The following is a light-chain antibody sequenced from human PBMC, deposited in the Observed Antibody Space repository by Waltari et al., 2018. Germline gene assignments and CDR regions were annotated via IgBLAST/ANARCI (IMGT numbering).Light chain of an antibody. CDR1: RGDVGGYNY. J-gene: IGLJ2*01. Sequence: QSALTQPPSAAGSPGQSVTISCTGTRGDVGGYNYVSWYQQHPGKAPRLVIFEVTKRPSGVPDRFSGSKSGNPASLTVSGLQADDEAYYYGSSYVGRNNVIFGGGTKLTVL. CDR3: SSYVGRNNVI. V-gene: IGLV2-8*01. CDR2: EVT.